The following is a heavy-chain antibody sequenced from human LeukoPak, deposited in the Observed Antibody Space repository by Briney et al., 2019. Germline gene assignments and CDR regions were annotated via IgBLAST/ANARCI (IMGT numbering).Heavy chain of an antibody. CDR2: ISGSGGST. J-gene: IGHJ4*02. Sequence: QPGGSLILSCASSGFIFRSYAMSWVRQAPGKGLEWVSTISGSGGSTYYAASVKGRFTISRDNSMHTLYLQMNSLRAEDTAVYYCAMGWYVDYWGQGTLVTVSS. CDR3: AMGWYVDY. V-gene: IGHV3-23*01. D-gene: IGHD6-19*01. CDR1: GFIFRSYA.